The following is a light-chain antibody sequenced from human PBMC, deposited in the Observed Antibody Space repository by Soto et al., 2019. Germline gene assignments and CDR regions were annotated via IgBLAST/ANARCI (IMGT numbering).Light chain of an antibody. V-gene: IGLV2-18*02. J-gene: IGLJ2*01. Sequence: QSALTQPPSVSGSPGQSVTISCTGTSSDVGKYNLVSWYQQQAAKAPKLMIYGVSNRPSGVPDRFSGSKYGNTASLTISWLPAEDEADYHCSSDTTSNSAYVVFGAGTTPTVL. CDR1: SSDVGKYNL. CDR2: GVS. CDR3: SSDTTSNSAYVV.